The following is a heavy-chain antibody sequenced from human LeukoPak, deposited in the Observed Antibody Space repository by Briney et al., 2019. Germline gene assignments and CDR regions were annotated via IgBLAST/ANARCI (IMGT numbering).Heavy chain of an antibody. CDR1: GYTFTGYY. V-gene: IGHV1-2*02. J-gene: IGHJ4*02. Sequence: GASVKVSCKASGYTFTGYYMHWVRQATGQGLEWMGWINPNSGGTNYAQKFQGRVTMTRDTSISTAYMELSRLRSDDTAVYYCARGLQQLVRVLDYWGQGTLVTVSS. D-gene: IGHD6-6*01. CDR3: ARGLQQLVRVLDY. CDR2: INPNSGGT.